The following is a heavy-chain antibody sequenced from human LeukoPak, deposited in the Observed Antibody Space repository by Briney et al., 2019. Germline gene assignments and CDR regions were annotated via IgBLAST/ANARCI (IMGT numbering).Heavy chain of an antibody. Sequence: SETLSLTCAVYGGSLGGYYWSWIRQPPGKGLEWIGEINHSGSTNYNPSLKSRVTISVDTSKNQFSLKLSSVTAADTAVYYRARVSRQQLVRGNWFDPWGQGTLVTVSS. V-gene: IGHV4-34*01. J-gene: IGHJ5*02. CDR3: ARVSRQQLVRGNWFDP. CDR1: GGSLGGYY. CDR2: INHSGST. D-gene: IGHD6-13*01.